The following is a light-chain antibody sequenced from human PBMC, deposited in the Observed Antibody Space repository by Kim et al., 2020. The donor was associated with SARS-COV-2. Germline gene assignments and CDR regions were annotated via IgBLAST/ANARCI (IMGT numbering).Light chain of an antibody. CDR2: GAS. CDR3: QQYGNSPNT. Sequence: SPGERATLSCRASQNVFSSSLAWYQEKPGQAPRLFIYGASSRAPGIPDRFSGSGSGTDFTLTISRLEPEDFAVYYCQQYGNSPNTFGQGTKLEI. J-gene: IGKJ2*01. CDR1: QNVFSSS. V-gene: IGKV3-20*01.